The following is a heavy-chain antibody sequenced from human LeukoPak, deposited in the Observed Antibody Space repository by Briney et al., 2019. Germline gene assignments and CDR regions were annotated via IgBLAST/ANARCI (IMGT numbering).Heavy chain of an antibody. D-gene: IGHD2-15*01. J-gene: IGHJ3*02. Sequence: PGGSLRLSCAASGFTFSSYAMHWVRQAPGKGLEYVSAISSNGGSTYYANSVKGRFTISRDNSKNTLYLQMGSLRAVDMAVYYCARGPNIYCSGGSCYSRGAFDIWGQGTMVTVSS. V-gene: IGHV3-64*01. CDR1: GFTFSSYA. CDR3: ARGPNIYCSGGSCYSRGAFDI. CDR2: ISSNGGST.